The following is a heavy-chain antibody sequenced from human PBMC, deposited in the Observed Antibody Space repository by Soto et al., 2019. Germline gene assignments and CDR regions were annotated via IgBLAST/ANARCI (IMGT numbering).Heavy chain of an antibody. CDR1: GGSFSSSTYY. Sequence: QLQLQESGPGLVKPSETLSLTCTVSGGSFSSSTYYWGWIRRPPGKGLEWIGSMYSGGNTYYNPSLKSRVTVSVDTSKNHFSLKLTSVTAADTAMYYCARQPYDSTGYYYGAWGQGTLVTVSS. CDR3: ARQPYDSTGYYYGA. D-gene: IGHD3-22*01. V-gene: IGHV4-39*01. J-gene: IGHJ5*02. CDR2: MYSGGNT.